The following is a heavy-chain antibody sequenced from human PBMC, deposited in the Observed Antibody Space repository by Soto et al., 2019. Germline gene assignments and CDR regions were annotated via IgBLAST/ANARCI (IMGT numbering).Heavy chain of an antibody. J-gene: IGHJ4*02. Sequence: EEQFMESGGGLVKPGGSLRLSCAASGISFSDYHMNWVRQAPGKGLEWVASITPSGRFINYADSVEGRFIISRDNTKNSLFLQMNSLRGEDTAEYYCAGTYDPTDYWGQGTLVTVSS. CDR3: AGTYDPTDY. CDR2: ITPSGRFI. D-gene: IGHD3-22*01. CDR1: GISFSDYH. V-gene: IGHV3-21*01.